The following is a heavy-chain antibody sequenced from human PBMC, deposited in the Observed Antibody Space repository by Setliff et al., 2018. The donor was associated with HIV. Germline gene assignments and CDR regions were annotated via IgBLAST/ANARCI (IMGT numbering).Heavy chain of an antibody. CDR3: ARGGAVSADFDS. D-gene: IGHD3-16*01. Sequence: SETLSLTCTVSGGSIRTGAYYWGWIRQPPGKGLEWIGSIYYDGRTFYKPSLKSRLTISVDTSKNQFSLGLNSVTAADTAVYFCARGGAVSADFDSWGRGTLVTVS. J-gene: IGHJ4*02. V-gene: IGHV4-39*07. CDR2: IYYDGRT. CDR1: GGSIRTGAYY.